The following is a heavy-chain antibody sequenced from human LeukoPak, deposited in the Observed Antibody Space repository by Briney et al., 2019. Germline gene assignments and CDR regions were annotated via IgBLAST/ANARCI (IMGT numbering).Heavy chain of an antibody. Sequence: SETLSLTCAVYGGSFSGYYWSWIRQPPGKGLEWIGEINHSGSTNYNPSLKSRVTISVDTSKNQFSLKLSSVTAADTAVYYYARGMRYYDSSGYNYWGQGTLVTVSS. V-gene: IGHV4-34*01. CDR1: GGSFSGYY. J-gene: IGHJ4*02. D-gene: IGHD3-22*01. CDR3: ARGMRYYDSSGYNY. CDR2: INHSGST.